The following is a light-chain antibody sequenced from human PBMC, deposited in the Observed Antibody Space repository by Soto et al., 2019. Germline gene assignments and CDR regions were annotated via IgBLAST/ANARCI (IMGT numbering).Light chain of an antibody. Sequence: QSALTQPASVSGSPGQSITISCTGTSSDVGNYNLVSWYQQYPGKDPKVIIYEVFKRPSGVSNRFSGSKSGNTASVTIAGLQAEDEADYYCCSYADHSWVFGGGTKLTVL. CDR3: CSYADHSWV. CDR2: EVF. V-gene: IGLV2-23*02. CDR1: SSDVGNYNL. J-gene: IGLJ3*02.